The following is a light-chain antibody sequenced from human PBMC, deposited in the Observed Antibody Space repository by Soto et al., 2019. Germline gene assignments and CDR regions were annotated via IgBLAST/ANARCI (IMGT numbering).Light chain of an antibody. Sequence: ETVLTQSPATLSLSPGERASLSCRASQSVFSSLAWYQQKPGRAPRLLISDASNRAAGIPARFSGSGSGTDFTLTISSLEPEDFAVYYCQQRNSLPLTFGGGTKVDNK. J-gene: IGKJ4*01. CDR1: QSVFSS. CDR2: DAS. V-gene: IGKV3-11*01. CDR3: QQRNSLPLT.